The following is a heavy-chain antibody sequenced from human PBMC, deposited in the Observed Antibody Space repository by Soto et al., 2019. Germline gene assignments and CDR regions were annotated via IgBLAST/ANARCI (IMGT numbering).Heavy chain of an antibody. J-gene: IGHJ5*02. CDR3: AKAWEVNCFDP. CDR1: GFALSTYW. Sequence: EVQLVESGGDLVQPGGSLRLSCAASGFALSTYWMHWVRHAPGKGLVWVSRINSDGSSTSYADSVKGRFTISRDNAKNTLYLHMNSLRADHTAVYYCAKAWEVNCFDPWGQGTLVTVSS. CDR2: INSDGSST. D-gene: IGHD1-26*01. V-gene: IGHV3-74*01.